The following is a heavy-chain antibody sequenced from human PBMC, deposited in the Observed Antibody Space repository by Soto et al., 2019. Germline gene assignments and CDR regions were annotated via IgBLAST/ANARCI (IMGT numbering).Heavy chain of an antibody. J-gene: IGHJ3*01. CDR2: IKGDGSEK. CDR1: GFTFTTSW. V-gene: IGHV3-7*04. Sequence: EVQLVESGGGMVQPGGSLRLSCVTSGFTFTTSWMSWVRQAPGKVLEWVANIKGDGSEKYYAASVKGRFTISSDNAKNSLFLQMSSLTAEDTAVYYCAREEVWGQGTVVTVYS. CDR3: AREEV.